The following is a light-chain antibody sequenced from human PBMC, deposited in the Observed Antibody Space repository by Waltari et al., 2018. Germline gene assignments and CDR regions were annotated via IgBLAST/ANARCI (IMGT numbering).Light chain of an antibody. Sequence: DVVMTQSPLSLPVTLGQAASISCKSRQSLVHSDGNTHLNWFQQRPGQSPRRLIYRVSTRDSGVPDRFSGSGSGTDFTLKISRVEAEDVGVYYCMQGTHWPYTFGQGTKLDIK. CDR1: QSLVHSDGNTH. CDR3: MQGTHWPYT. J-gene: IGKJ2*01. V-gene: IGKV2-30*02. CDR2: RVS.